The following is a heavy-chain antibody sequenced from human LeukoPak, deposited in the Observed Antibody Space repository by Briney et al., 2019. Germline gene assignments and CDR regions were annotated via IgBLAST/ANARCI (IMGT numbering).Heavy chain of an antibody. Sequence: ASVKVSCKASGYTFTSYDINWVRQATGQGLEWMGWMNPNSGNTNYAQKLQGRVTMTTDTSTSTAYMELRSLRSDDTAVYYCARGPGGRSGYYPLEDYYYYYYMDVWGKGTTVTVSS. D-gene: IGHD3-22*01. J-gene: IGHJ6*03. V-gene: IGHV1-18*01. CDR2: MNPNSGNT. CDR3: ARGPGGRSGYYPLEDYYYYYYMDV. CDR1: GYTFTSYD.